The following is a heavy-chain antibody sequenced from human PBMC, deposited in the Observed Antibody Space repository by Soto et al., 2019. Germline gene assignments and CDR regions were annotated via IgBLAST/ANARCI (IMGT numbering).Heavy chain of an antibody. CDR2: INHSGST. Sequence: QVQLQQWGAGLLKPSETLSLTCAVYGGSFSGYYWSWIRQPPGKGLEWTGEINHSGSTNYNPSLKSRGTISVDTSKNQFSLKLSSVTAADTAVYYCARGHGVGWFDYWGQGTLVTVSS. J-gene: IGHJ4*02. D-gene: IGHD2-8*01. CDR3: ARGHGVGWFDY. CDR1: GGSFSGYY. V-gene: IGHV4-34*01.